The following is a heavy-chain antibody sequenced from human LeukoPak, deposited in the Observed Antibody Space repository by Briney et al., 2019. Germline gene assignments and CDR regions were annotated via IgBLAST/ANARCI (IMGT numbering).Heavy chain of an antibody. J-gene: IGHJ4*02. V-gene: IGHV3-23*01. Sequence: GGSLRLSCAASGFTFSSYGMRCVRQAPGKGLEWVSGISGSGDNTYYADSVKGRFTISRDNYKNMLYLQMNSLRAEDTAVYYCAKGYRSGSYYSDFDYWGQGTLVTVSS. CDR3: AKGYRSGSYYSDFDY. D-gene: IGHD3-10*01. CDR1: GFTFSSYG. CDR2: ISGSGDNT.